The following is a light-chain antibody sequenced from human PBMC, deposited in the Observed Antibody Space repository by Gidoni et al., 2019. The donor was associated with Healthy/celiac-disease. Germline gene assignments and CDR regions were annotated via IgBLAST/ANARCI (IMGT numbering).Light chain of an antibody. J-gene: IGKJ1*01. V-gene: IGKV3-11*01. Sequence: EIGLTQSPATLSLSPGESATLSCRASHRVSSYLAWYQQKPGQAPRLLIYDASNRATGIPARFSGSGSGTDFTLTISSLEPEDFVVYYCQQRSNWPPWTFGQGTKVEIK. CDR2: DAS. CDR3: QQRSNWPPWT. CDR1: HRVSSY.